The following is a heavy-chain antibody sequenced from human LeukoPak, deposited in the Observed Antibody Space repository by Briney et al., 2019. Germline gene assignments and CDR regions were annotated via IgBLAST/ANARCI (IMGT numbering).Heavy chain of an antibody. CDR2: ISYDGSNK. CDR1: GFTFSSYA. Sequence: GRSLRLSCAASGFTFSSYAMHWVRQAPGKGLEWVAVISYDGSNKYYADSVKGRFTISRDNSKNTLYLQMNSLRAEDTAVYYCARGGEHQPPLEYWGQGTLVTVSS. J-gene: IGHJ4*02. V-gene: IGHV3-30*04. D-gene: IGHD1-1*01. CDR3: ARGGEHQPPLEY.